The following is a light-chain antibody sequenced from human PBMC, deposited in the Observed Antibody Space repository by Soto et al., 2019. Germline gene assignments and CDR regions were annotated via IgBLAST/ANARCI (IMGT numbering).Light chain of an antibody. CDR3: AAWDGSLNVVL. Sequence: QSVLTQPPSASGTPGQRVTISCSGSSSNIGSNTVNWYQQLPGSAPKLLMYSTNQRPSGVPDRFSGSKSGTSASLAISGLQSEDAADYYCAAWDGSLNVVLFGGGTKLTVL. CDR2: STN. V-gene: IGLV1-44*01. J-gene: IGLJ2*01. CDR1: SSNIGSNT.